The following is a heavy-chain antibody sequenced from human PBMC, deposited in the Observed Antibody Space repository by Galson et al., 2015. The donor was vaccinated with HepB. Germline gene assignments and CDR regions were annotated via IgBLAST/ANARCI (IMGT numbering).Heavy chain of an antibody. Sequence: ETLSLTCTVSGGFISTYCWGWIRQPPGKTLEWIGYVHYTGTTNYSPSLKSRVTVSLDMSKNQFFLKLNSVTAADTAVYYCARERPSGSGGSCDFAFDYWGPGMLVTASS. D-gene: IGHD2-15*01. V-gene: IGHV4-59*01. CDR1: GGFISTYC. CDR2: VHYTGTT. CDR3: ARERPSGSGGSCDFAFDY. J-gene: IGHJ4*02.